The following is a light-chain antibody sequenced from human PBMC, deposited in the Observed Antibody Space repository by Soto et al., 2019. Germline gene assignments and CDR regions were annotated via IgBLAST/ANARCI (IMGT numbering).Light chain of an antibody. CDR1: QSVSSY. CDR3: KQRSNWG. CDR2: DAS. Sequence: EIVLTQSPATLSLSPGERATLSCRASQSVSSYLAWYQQKPGQAPRLLIYDASNRATGIPARFSGSGSGTDFTLTIRNLEPEYFSVYCCKQRSNWGFGPGTKVDIK. V-gene: IGKV3-11*01. J-gene: IGKJ3*01.